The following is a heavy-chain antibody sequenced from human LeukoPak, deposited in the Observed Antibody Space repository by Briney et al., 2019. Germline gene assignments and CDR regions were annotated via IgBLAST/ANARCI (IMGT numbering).Heavy chain of an antibody. J-gene: IGHJ4*02. CDR3: ARVMIPGFVDY. CDR2: IYTSGST. Sequence: TLSLTCTVSGGSISSGSYYWSWIRQPAGKGLEWIGRIYTSGSTNYNPSLKSRVTISVDTSKNQFSLKLSSVTAADTAVYYCARVMIPGFVDYWGQGTLVTVSS. V-gene: IGHV4-61*02. D-gene: IGHD3-3*01. CDR1: GGSISSGSYY.